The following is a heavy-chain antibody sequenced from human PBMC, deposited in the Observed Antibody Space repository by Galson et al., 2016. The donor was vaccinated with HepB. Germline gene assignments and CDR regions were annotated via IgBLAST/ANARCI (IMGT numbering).Heavy chain of an antibody. D-gene: IGHD3-22*01. Sequence: SLRLSCATSGFKFTHYSINWVRQAPGKGLEWVSYMSSDGSTTYHADSVKGRFTISRGTARNSVSLQMNSLRDEDTAIYYCVRAEDYYYGSSGYYPHHFDSWGQGTLVTVSS. CDR1: GFKFTHYS. CDR3: VRAEDYYYGSSGYYPHHFDS. J-gene: IGHJ4*02. V-gene: IGHV3-48*02. CDR2: MSSDGSTT.